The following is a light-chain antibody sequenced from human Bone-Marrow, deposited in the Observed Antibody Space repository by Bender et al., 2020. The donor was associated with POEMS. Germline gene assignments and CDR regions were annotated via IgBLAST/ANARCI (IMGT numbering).Light chain of an antibody. Sequence: SYELTQPPSVSVSPGQTARITCSGDALPKKYAYWYQQKPGQSPVLLIFQDSKRPSGIPERFSGSNSGNTATLTISGTQAMDEADYYCQAWDSSTVLFGGGTKLTVL. V-gene: IGLV3-1*01. J-gene: IGLJ2*01. CDR3: QAWDSSTVL. CDR2: QDS. CDR1: ALPKKY.